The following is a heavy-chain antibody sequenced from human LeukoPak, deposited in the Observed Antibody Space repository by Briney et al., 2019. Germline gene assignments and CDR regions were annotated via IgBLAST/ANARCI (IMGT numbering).Heavy chain of an antibody. J-gene: IGHJ6*02. V-gene: IGHV1-46*01. CDR2: INPSRGST. CDR1: GYTFTIYD. CDR3: ARVEWEYTAMVTGPRGMDV. Sequence: ASVKVSSTASGYTFTIYDMHWVRQAPGQGLEWMGIINPSRGSTSYAQKFQGRVTMTRDTSTSTVYMELSSLTSEDTAVYYCARVEWEYTAMVTGPRGMDVGGQGTTVTVSS. D-gene: IGHD5-18*01.